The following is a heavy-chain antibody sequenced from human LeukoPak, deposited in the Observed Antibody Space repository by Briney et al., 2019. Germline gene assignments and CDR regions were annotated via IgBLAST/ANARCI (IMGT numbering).Heavy chain of an antibody. CDR3: AKVSAFMVRGASGY. Sequence: GGSLRLSCAASGFTFSGYAMSWVRQAPGKGLEWVSAISGSGGSTYYADSVKGRFTISRDNSKNTLYLQMNSLSAEDTAVYYCAKVSAFMVRGASGYWGQGTLVTVSS. J-gene: IGHJ4*02. CDR2: ISGSGGST. V-gene: IGHV3-23*01. D-gene: IGHD3-10*01. CDR1: GFTFSGYA.